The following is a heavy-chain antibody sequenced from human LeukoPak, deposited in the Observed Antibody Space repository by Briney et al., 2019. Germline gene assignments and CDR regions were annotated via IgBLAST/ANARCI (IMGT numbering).Heavy chain of an antibody. CDR1: GDSVSNDKYY. V-gene: IGHV4-39*01. J-gene: IGHJ4*02. CDR3: ASLGWWDC. CDR2: SYYSGST. Sequence: PSETLSLTCTVSGDSVSNDKYYWGWIRQAPGKGLEWIGSSYYSGSTYYNPSLNSRITISVDTDKNQFSLKLSSVTAADTAVYYCASLGWWDCWGQGTLVTVSS. D-gene: IGHD2-15*01.